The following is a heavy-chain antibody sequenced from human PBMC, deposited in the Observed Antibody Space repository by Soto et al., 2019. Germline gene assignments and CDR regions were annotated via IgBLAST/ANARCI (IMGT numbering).Heavy chain of an antibody. D-gene: IGHD3-22*01. J-gene: IGHJ1*01. CDR2: IHSSGSI. V-gene: IGHV4-30-4*01. CDR3: ARDLDGLHDDTSGPFPRPG. Sequence: SETLSLTCTVSGGSISSDDYYWSWIRQAPGRGLEWIGYIHSSGSIYYNPSLKSRATMSIDTAGNQFSLKVSSVTVADTAVYYCARDLDGLHDDTSGPFPRPGWGQGTPVT. CDR1: GGSISSDDYY.